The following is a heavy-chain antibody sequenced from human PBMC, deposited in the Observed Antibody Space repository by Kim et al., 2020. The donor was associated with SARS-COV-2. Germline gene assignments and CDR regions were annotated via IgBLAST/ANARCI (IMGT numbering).Heavy chain of an antibody. CDR3: AREKLSTVGDDSHI. Sequence: GGSLRLSCTASGFTFSIYEMNWVRQIPGKGLEWVSYINAYGSLTYYAQSVKGRFIVSRDNAKNSLYLQMNSLRVEDTAVYYCAREKLSTVGDDSHIWGQGTMVTVSS. CDR2: INAYGSLT. V-gene: IGHV3-48*03. J-gene: IGHJ3*02. D-gene: IGHD3-10*01. CDR1: GFTFSIYE.